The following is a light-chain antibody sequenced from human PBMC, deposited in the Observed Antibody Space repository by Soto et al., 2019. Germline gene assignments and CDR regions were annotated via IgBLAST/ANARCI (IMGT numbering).Light chain of an antibody. J-gene: IGKJ1*01. CDR1: QRMSGW. CDR2: DAS. CDR3: HHYYTYPCT. Sequence: DIQMTQSPTTLSASVGDRVIITCRASQRMSGWLAWYPQKPGIAPKLLIYDASSLEDGVLSRFSGSGSGTDFTLTINNLQTDGFETYNGHHYYTYPCTVGEGTKVEIK. V-gene: IGKV1-5*01.